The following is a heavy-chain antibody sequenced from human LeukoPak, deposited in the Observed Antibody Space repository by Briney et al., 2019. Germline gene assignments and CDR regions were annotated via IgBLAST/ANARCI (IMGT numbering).Heavy chain of an antibody. Sequence: ASVKVSCKASGYTFTSYYMHWVRQAPGQGLEWMGIINPSGGSTSYAQKFQGRVTMTRDMSTSTVYMELSSLRSEDTAVYYCARDPLAYDFWSGYSAPRYGMDVWGQGATVTVSS. CDR1: GYTFTSYY. CDR2: INPSGGST. D-gene: IGHD3-3*01. CDR3: ARDPLAYDFWSGYSAPRYGMDV. J-gene: IGHJ6*02. V-gene: IGHV1-46*01.